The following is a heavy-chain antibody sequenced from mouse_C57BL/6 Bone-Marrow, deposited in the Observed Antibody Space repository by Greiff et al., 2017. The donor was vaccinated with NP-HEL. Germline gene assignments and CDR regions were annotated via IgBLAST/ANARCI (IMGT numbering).Heavy chain of an antibody. CDR3: AKGGYDPWYFDV. D-gene: IGHD2-3*01. V-gene: IGHV1-82*01. CDR2: IYPGDGDT. J-gene: IGHJ1*03. CDR1: GYAFSSSW. Sequence: QVQLQQSGPELVKPGASVKISCKASGYAFSSSWMNWVKQRPGKGLEWIGRIYPGDGDTNYNGKFKGKATLTADKASSTAYMQLSSLTSEDSAVYFCAKGGYDPWYFDVWGTGTTVTVSS.